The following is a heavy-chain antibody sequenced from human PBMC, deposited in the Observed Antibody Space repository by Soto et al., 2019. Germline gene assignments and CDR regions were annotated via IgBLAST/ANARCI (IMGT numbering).Heavy chain of an antibody. J-gene: IGHJ4*02. CDR2: ISGSGGNT. CDR3: AREVVDTAMVPRYYFDY. CDR1: GFTFSSYA. Sequence: GGSLRLSCAASGFTFSSYAMSWVRQAPGKGLEWVSVISGSGGNTYYADSVKGRFTISRDNSKNTLYLQMNSLRAEDTAVYYCAREVVDTAMVPRYYFDYWGQGTLVTVSS. D-gene: IGHD5-18*01. V-gene: IGHV3-23*01.